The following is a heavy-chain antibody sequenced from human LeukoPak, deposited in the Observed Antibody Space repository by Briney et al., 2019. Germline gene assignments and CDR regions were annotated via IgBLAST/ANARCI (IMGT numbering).Heavy chain of an antibody. CDR2: IYYSGST. Sequence: SETLSLTCTVSGGSISRNYWSWIRQPPGKGLEWIGYIYYSGSTNYNPSLKSRVTVSVDTSKNQFSLKLSSVTAADTAVYYCARVYSSGWYVDYWGQGTLVTVSS. V-gene: IGHV4-59*08. CDR3: ARVYSSGWYVDY. CDR1: GGSISRNY. J-gene: IGHJ4*02. D-gene: IGHD6-19*01.